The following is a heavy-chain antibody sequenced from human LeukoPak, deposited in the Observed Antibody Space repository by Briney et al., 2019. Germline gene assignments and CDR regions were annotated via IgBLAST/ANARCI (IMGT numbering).Heavy chain of an antibody. V-gene: IGHV1-2*04. J-gene: IGHJ6*02. CDR2: INPNTGGT. Sequence: ASVKVSCKASGYTFTGDFIHWVRQAPGQGLEWVGWINPNTGGTNYAQKFQGWVTMTRDTSISTAYMELSRLRSDDTAVYYCARSPGSGSYYKPHSYYQNGLDVWGQGTTVTVSS. CDR1: GYTFTGDF. CDR3: ARSPGSGSYYKPHSYYQNGLDV. D-gene: IGHD3-10*01.